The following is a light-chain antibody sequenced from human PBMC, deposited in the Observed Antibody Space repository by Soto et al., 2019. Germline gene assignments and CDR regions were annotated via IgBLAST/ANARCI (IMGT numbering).Light chain of an antibody. J-gene: IGKJ4*01. CDR1: QGISNY. CDR2: GAS. Sequence: DTQMTQSPSSLSASVGDRVTITCRASQGISNYLAWYQQKPGKVPKLLIYGASTLQSGVPSRFSGRGSGTDFTLTINSLQPGDFATYYCQNYDSAPFTFGGGTEVRIK. CDR3: QNYDSAPFT. V-gene: IGKV1-27*01.